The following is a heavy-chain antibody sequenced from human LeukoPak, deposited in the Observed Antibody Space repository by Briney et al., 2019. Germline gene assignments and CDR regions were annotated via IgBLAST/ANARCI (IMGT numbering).Heavy chain of an antibody. CDR3: ARDQSVRLLQTSSTYFKHVFAI. Sequence: ASVKVSCKTSGYTFTNHGISWVRQAPGLGLEWMGWISAYNGNTNYAQKVQGRVTMTTDTSTSTAYMELRSLRFDDTAVYYCARDQSVRLLQTSSTYFKHVFAIWGQGSMVTVSS. J-gene: IGHJ3*02. D-gene: IGHD6-13*01. CDR2: ISAYNGNT. V-gene: IGHV1-18*01. CDR1: GYTFTNHG.